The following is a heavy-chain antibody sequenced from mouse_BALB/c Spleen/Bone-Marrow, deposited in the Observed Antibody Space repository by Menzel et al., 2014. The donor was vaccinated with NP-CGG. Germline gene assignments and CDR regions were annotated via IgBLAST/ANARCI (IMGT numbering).Heavy chain of an antibody. Sequence: VQLQQSGAEVMRPGSSVNISCKASGYAFSNYGMNWVKQRPGQGLEWIGQIYPGDGDTNYNGRFKGRVTLTADKSSSPAYMQLSSLTSEDSAVYFCASVYDYGRGYAMDYWGQGTSVTVSS. D-gene: IGHD2-4*01. CDR2: IYPGDGDT. CDR1: GYAFSNYG. V-gene: IGHV1-80*01. J-gene: IGHJ4*01. CDR3: ASVYDYGRGYAMDY.